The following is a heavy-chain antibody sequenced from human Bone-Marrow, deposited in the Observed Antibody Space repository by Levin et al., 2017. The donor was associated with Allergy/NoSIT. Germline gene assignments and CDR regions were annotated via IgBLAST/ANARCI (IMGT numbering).Heavy chain of an antibody. CDR2: ISSSGDST. CDR1: RITFSSYA. J-gene: IGHJ3*02. CDR3: ARSMTPVTTRGTNAFDI. Sequence: GGSLRLSCAASRITFSSYAMTWVRQAPGKGLEWVSVISSSGDSTNYADSVQGRFTISRDNSKNTLYLQMNSLRVEDTAVYYCARSMTPVTTRGTNAFDIWGQGTMVTVSS. D-gene: IGHD4-17*01. V-gene: IGHV3-23*01.